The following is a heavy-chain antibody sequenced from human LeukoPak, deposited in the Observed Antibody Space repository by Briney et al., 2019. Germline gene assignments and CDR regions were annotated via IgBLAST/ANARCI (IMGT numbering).Heavy chain of an antibody. CDR3: ARAQTTVTDY. D-gene: IGHD4-17*01. V-gene: IGHV1-2*02. J-gene: IGHJ4*02. CDR2: IIPNSGGT. CDR1: GHTFTGYY. Sequence: ASVKVSCKASGHTFTGYYMHWVRQAPGQGLERMGWIIPNSGGTHYAQKFQGRVTMTRDTSISTAYMELSSLRSDDTAVYYCARAQTTVTDYWGQGTLVTVSS.